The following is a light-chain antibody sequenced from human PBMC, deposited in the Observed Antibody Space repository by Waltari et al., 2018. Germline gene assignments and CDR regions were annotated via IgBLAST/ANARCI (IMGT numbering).Light chain of an antibody. Sequence: QSALTQPASVSGSPGQSIIISCTGTSSDVGSYKLVSLYQQHPGKAPIRMIYADSNRPSGCCKRCSGSKAGNTASLTISGLQAEDEADYYCQSYDSGLRGARVFGGGTKLTVL. CDR1: SSDVGSYKL. V-gene: IGLV2-23*01. CDR2: ADS. CDR3: QSYDSGLRGARV. J-gene: IGLJ3*02.